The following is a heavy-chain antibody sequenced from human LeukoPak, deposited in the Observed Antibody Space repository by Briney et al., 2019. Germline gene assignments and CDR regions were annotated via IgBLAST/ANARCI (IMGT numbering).Heavy chain of an antibody. J-gene: IGHJ4*02. CDR2: MRRDGNEI. Sequence: GGSLRLSCSASGFTFSTYWMSWVRQAPGKGLEWVANMRRDGNEIYYLDSVRGRFTISRDNAKNSLYLQMNSLRAEDTAVYYCAKLSILTPGTSDYWGQGTLVTVSS. CDR1: GFTFSTYW. D-gene: IGHD3-9*01. CDR3: AKLSILTPGTSDY. V-gene: IGHV3-7*01.